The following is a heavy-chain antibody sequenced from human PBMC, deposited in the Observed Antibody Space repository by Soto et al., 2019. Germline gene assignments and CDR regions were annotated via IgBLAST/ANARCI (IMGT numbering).Heavy chain of an antibody. V-gene: IGHV3-23*01. CDR2: ISGSGIST. CDR3: AKSAGSNAYYPNDY. Sequence: GGSLRLSCAASGFTFSSYAMSWVRQAPGKGLEWVSSISGSGISTYYADSVKGRFTISRDNSKNTLYLQMNSLRAEDAAVYYCAKSAGSNAYYPNDYWGQGTLVTVSS. J-gene: IGHJ4*02. D-gene: IGHD3-16*01. CDR1: GFTFSSYA.